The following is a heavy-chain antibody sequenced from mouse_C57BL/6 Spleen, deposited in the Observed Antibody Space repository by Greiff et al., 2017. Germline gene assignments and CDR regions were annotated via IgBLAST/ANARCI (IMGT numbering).Heavy chain of an antibody. CDR3: ARGGPEENFDY. CDR1: GFTFSSYA. Sequence: EVKLVESGGGLVKPGGSLKLSCAASGFTFSSYAMSWVRQTPEKRLEWVATISDGGSYTYYPDNVKGRFTISRDNAKNNLYLQMSHLKSEDTAMYYCARGGPEENFDYWGQGTTLTVSS. J-gene: IGHJ2*01. V-gene: IGHV5-4*03. CDR2: ISDGGSYT.